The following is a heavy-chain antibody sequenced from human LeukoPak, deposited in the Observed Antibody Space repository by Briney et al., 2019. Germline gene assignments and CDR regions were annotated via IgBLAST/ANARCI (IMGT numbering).Heavy chain of an antibody. CDR1: GYTLTELS. Sequence: ASVKVSCKVSGYTLTELSMHWVRQAPGKGLEWMGGFDPEDGETIYAQKFQGRVTTTEDTSTDTAYMELSSLRSEDTAVYYCATGGKYSSSWNNFDYWGQGTLVTVSS. V-gene: IGHV1-24*01. D-gene: IGHD6-13*01. CDR3: ATGGKYSSSWNNFDY. CDR2: FDPEDGET. J-gene: IGHJ4*02.